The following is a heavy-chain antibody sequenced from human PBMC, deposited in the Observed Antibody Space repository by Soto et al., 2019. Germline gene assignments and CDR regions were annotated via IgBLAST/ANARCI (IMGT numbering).Heavy chain of an antibody. D-gene: IGHD1-1*01. Sequence: GASVKVSCKACGYTFTRYAMHWVRQAPGQRLEWMGWINAGNGNTKYSQKFQGRVTITRDTSASTAYMELSSLRSEDTAVYYCARRRGLEGFDYWGQGTLVTVSS. CDR1: GYTFTRYA. V-gene: IGHV1-3*01. J-gene: IGHJ4*02. CDR3: ARRRGLEGFDY. CDR2: INAGNGNT.